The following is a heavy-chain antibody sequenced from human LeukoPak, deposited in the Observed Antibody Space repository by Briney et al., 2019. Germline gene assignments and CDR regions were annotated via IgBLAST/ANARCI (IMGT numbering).Heavy chain of an antibody. Sequence: PGGSLRLSCAASGFTFSTYDMSWVRQAPGKGLEWVSLISGSGDTTYYADSVKGRFTISRDNSKNTLYLQMNSLRAEDTAVYRCAKDHESSGYPTFDFWGQGTRVTVSS. CDR2: ISGSGDTT. CDR3: AKDHESSGYPTFDF. CDR1: GFTFSTYD. V-gene: IGHV3-23*01. J-gene: IGHJ4*02. D-gene: IGHD3-22*01.